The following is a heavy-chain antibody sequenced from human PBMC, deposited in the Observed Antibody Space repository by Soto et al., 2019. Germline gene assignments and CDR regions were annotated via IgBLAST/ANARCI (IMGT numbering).Heavy chain of an antibody. CDR3: ARRARYYSDSSGDYLSGYYYYAMDV. CDR2: IYYTGTT. D-gene: IGHD3-22*01. Sequence: TLSLTCPFSGFSLSKSYYYLRWIRPPPGKGLEWIGYIYYTGTTYYNPSLRSRVIISLDTSKNQFSLKLSAVTAADSAVYYCARRARYYSDSSGDYLSGYYYYAMDVWGQGTTVTVS. V-gene: IGHV4-30-4*01. J-gene: IGHJ6*02. CDR1: GFSLSKSYYY.